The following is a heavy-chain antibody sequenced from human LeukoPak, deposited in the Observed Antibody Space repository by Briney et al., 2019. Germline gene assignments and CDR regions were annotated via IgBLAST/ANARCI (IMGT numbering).Heavy chain of an antibody. CDR1: GFTFSSYA. CDR2: ISGSGRT. V-gene: IGHV3-23*01. D-gene: IGHD2-21*01. Sequence: GGSLRLSCAASGFTFSSYAMSWVRQAPGKGLEWVSGISGSGRTYYADSVKGRFTISRDNSKNTLYLQMNSLKTEDTAVYYCITPLPYSAQGGQGTLVTVSS. J-gene: IGHJ4*02. CDR3: ITPLPYSAQ.